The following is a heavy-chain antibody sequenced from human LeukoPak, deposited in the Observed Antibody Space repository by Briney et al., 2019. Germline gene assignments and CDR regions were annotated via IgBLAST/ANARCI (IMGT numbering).Heavy chain of an antibody. CDR1: GFTFSDYW. Sequence: GGSLRLSCAATGFTFSDYWMSWVRQAPGKGLEWVANIKHDGSDKNYVDSVKGRFTISRDNAKNSLYLQMNSLRVEDTAVYYCAREALRGMDVWGQGTTVTVSS. CDR2: IKHDGSDK. J-gene: IGHJ6*02. V-gene: IGHV3-7*01. D-gene: IGHD3-10*01. CDR3: AREALRGMDV.